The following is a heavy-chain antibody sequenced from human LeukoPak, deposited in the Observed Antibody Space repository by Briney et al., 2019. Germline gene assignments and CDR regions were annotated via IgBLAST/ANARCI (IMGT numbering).Heavy chain of an antibody. CDR1: GGSISSYY. J-gene: IGHJ3*02. Sequence: SETLSLTCTVSGGSISSYYWSWIRQPPGKGLEWIGYIYYSGSTNYNPSLKSRVTISVDTSKNLFFLKLSSVTAADTAVYYCARLSTWDAFDIWGQGTMVTVSS. CDR3: ARLSTWDAFDI. CDR2: IYYSGST. V-gene: IGHV4-59*08. D-gene: IGHD5/OR15-5a*01.